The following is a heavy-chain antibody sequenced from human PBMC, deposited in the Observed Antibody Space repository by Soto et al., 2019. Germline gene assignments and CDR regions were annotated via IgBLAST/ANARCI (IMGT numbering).Heavy chain of an antibody. Sequence: GESLKISCKGSGYSFTSYWISWVRQMPGKGLEWMGRIDPSDSYTNYSPSFQGHVTISADKSISTAYLQWSSLKASDTAMYYCACYQWELNPHYRMDVWGQGTTVTVSS. CDR2: IDPSDSYT. J-gene: IGHJ6*02. V-gene: IGHV5-10-1*01. CDR3: ACYQWELNPHYRMDV. CDR1: GYSFTSYW. D-gene: IGHD1-26*01.